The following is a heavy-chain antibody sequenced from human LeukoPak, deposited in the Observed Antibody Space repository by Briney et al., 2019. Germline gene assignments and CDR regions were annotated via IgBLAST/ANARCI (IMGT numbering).Heavy chain of an antibody. CDR3: ARLGRKGRRYFDWLLPYNFDY. V-gene: IGHV5-51*01. J-gene: IGHJ4*02. D-gene: IGHD3-9*01. CDR1: GYSFTSYW. Sequence: GESLKISCKGSGYSFTSYWIGWVRQMPGKGLEWMGIIYPGDSDTRYSPFFQGQVTISADKSISTAYLQWSSLKASDTAMYYCARLGRKGRRYFDWLLPYNFDYWGQGTLVTVSS. CDR2: IYPGDSDT.